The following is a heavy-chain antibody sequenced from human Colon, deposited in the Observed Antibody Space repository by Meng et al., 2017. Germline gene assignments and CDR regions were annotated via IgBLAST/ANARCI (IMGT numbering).Heavy chain of an antibody. CDR1: GYAFNSYE. D-gene: IGHD2/OR15-2a*01. V-gene: IGHV1-8*01. J-gene: IGHJ4*02. Sequence: QVQLVQAGAEVKKPGASVKVPCKASGYAFNSYEINWVRQAPGQGLEWMGWMNPNSDNTASAQHFLGRVTMTRDTSINTAYMELTSLRFDDTAVYYCARDRIGGFDLWGQGTLVTVSS. CDR3: ARDRIGGFDL. CDR2: MNPNSDNT.